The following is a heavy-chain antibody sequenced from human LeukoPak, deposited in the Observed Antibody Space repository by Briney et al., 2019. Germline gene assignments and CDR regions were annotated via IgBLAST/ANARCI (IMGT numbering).Heavy chain of an antibody. D-gene: IGHD6-19*01. CDR2: INPNSGGT. CDR3: AREAIAVAGSTDYYYMDG. J-gene: IGHJ6*03. CDR1: GYTFTGYY. Sequence: ASVKVSCKASGYTFTGYYMHWVRQAPGQGLEWMGWINPNSGGTNYAQKFQGRVTMTRDTSISTAYMELSRLRSDDTAVYYCAREAIAVAGSTDYYYMDGWGKGTTVTISS. V-gene: IGHV1-2*02.